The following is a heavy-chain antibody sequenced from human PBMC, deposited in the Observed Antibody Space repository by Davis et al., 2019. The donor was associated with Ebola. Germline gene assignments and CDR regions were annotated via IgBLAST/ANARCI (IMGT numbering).Heavy chain of an antibody. D-gene: IGHD3-16*01. Sequence: SETLSLTCTVSGGSISSSSYYWGWIRQPPGKGLEWIGSIYYSGSTYYNPSLKSRVTISVDTSKNQFSLKLSSVTAADTAVYYCARLGGFSVSYYYFDYWGQGTLVTVSS. J-gene: IGHJ4*02. CDR3: ARLGGFSVSYYYFDY. CDR1: GGSISSSSYY. CDR2: IYYSGST. V-gene: IGHV4-39*01.